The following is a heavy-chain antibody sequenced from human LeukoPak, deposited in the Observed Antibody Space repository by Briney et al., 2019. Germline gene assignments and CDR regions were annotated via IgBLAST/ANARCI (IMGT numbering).Heavy chain of an antibody. J-gene: IGHJ4*02. CDR3: ARHSSGPDF. D-gene: IGHD6-19*01. Sequence: PGGSLRLSCAASGFTFSTYWMSWVRQTSEKGLEWLAIMKQDGSEEYYVDSVKGRFTISRDNAKNSLYLQMNSLRAEDTAVYYCARHSSGPDFWAQGTLVTVSS. V-gene: IGHV3-7*01. CDR1: GFTFSTYW. CDR2: MKQDGSEE.